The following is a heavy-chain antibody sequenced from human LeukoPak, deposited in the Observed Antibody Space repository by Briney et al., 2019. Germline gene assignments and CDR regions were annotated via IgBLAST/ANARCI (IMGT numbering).Heavy chain of an antibody. CDR3: SRGDYYFDY. Sequence: SQTLSLTCAISGDSVSSNSAAWNWIRQSPPRGLEWLGRTYYRSKWYNDYAVSVKRRITINPDTSKNQFSLQLNSETPEDTAVYYCSRGDYYFDYWGQGTLVTVSS. D-gene: IGHD3-3*01. CDR2: TYYRSKWYN. V-gene: IGHV6-1*01. CDR1: GDSVSSNSAA. J-gene: IGHJ4*02.